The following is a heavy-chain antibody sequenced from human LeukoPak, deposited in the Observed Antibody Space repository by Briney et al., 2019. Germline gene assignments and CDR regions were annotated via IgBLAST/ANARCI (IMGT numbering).Heavy chain of an antibody. V-gene: IGHV3-30*03. CDR2: ISYDGSNK. D-gene: IGHD3-22*01. Sequence: GGSLRLSCAASGFTFSSYGMHWVRQAPGKGLEWVAVISYDGSNKYYADSVKGRFTISRDNSKNTLYLQMNSLRAEDTAVYYCARGENYYDISGYSPPLGYFDLWGRGTLVTVSS. CDR1: GFTFSSYG. J-gene: IGHJ2*01. CDR3: ARGENYYDISGYSPPLGYFDL.